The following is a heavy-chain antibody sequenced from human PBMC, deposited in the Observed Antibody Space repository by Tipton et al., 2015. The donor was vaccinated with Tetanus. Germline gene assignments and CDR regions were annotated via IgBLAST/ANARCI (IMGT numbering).Heavy chain of an antibody. D-gene: IGHD5-18*01. CDR2: IYKSGDV. V-gene: IGHV4-39*07. Sequence: QVQLVQSGPEVKPSETLSLTCTVSGGSISTRNYFWGWIRQAPGKGLEWIGRIYKSGDVNYNPSLKSRLTLSVDTSKTRLSLKLTSVTAADTAVYYCASHHQYDIHGYLIPFDPWGQGTVVTVSS. CDR1: GGSISTRNYF. J-gene: IGHJ5*02. CDR3: ASHHQYDIHGYLIPFDP.